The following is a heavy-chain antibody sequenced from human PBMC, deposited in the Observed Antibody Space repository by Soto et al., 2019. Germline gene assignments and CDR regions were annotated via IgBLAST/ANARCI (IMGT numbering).Heavy chain of an antibody. CDR2: ISSSSSYT. D-gene: IGHD3-3*01. CDR3: ARFIWHYDFWSGYYPYFAY. V-gene: IGHV3-11*06. CDR1: GFTFSDYY. Sequence: GGSLRLSCAASGFTFSDYYMSWIRQAPGKGLEWVSYISSSSSYTNYADSVKGRFTISRDKPKNSLYLQMNSLRAEDTAVYYCARFIWHYDFWSGYYPYFAYWGPGTLVTVSS. J-gene: IGHJ4*02.